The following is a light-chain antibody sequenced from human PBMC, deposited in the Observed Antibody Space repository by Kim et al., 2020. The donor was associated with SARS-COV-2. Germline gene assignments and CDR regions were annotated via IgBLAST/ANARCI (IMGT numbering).Light chain of an antibody. CDR2: KAS. Sequence: TLSASVGDRVTITGRASQSISSWLAWYQQKPGKAPKLLIYKASSLESGVPSRFSVSGSGTEFTLTISSLQPDDFATYYCQQYNSYSFGQGTKLEI. CDR1: QSISSW. V-gene: IGKV1-5*03. CDR3: QQYNSYS. J-gene: IGKJ2*01.